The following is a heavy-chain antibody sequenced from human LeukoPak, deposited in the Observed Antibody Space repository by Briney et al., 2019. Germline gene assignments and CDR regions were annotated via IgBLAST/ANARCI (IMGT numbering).Heavy chain of an antibody. CDR2: IIPILGIA. CDR3: ARVGGSSSWYVGIGWFDP. J-gene: IGHJ5*02. D-gene: IGHD6-13*01. V-gene: IGHV1-69*04. CDR1: GGTFSRYA. Sequence: SVKVSCKASGGTFSRYAISWARQAPGQGLEWMGRIIPILGIANYAQKFQGRVTITADKSTSTAYMELSSLRSEDTAVYYCARVGGSSSWYVGIGWFDPWGQGTLVTVSS.